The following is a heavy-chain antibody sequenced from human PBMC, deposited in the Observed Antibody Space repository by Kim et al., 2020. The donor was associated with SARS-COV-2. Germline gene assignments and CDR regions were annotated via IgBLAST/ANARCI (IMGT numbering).Heavy chain of an antibody. Sequence: ASVKVSCKASGYTFTSYGINWVRQAPGQGLEWMGWISAYNGYTNYAQKLQGRVTMTTDTSTSTAYMELRSLRSDDTAVYYCARERVAYYDSSGYDAFNIWGQGTMVTVSS. CDR3: ARERVAYYDSSGYDAFNI. J-gene: IGHJ3*02. CDR2: ISAYNGYT. D-gene: IGHD3-22*01. V-gene: IGHV1-18*01. CDR1: GYTFTSYG.